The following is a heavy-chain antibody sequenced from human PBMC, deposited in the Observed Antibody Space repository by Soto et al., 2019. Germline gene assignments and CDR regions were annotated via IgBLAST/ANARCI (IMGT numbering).Heavy chain of an antibody. CDR2: IIPIFGTA. V-gene: IGHV1-69*13. J-gene: IGHJ6*02. D-gene: IGHD5-18*01. CDR3: ARDFGRYRYYYGMDV. CDR1: GGTFSSYA. Sequence: GASVKVSCKASGGTFSSYAISWVRQAPGQGLEWMGGIIPIFGTANYAQKFQGRVTITADESTSTAYMELSSLRSEDTAVYYCARDFGRYRYYYGMDVWGQGTTVTVSS.